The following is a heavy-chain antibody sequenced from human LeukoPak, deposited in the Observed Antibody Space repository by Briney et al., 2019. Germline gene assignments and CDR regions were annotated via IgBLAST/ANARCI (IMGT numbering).Heavy chain of an antibody. CDR1: VFTFNSYA. CDR3: AKGLDILTGYDP. Sequence: GGDLRLSCAASVFTFNSYAMSWGRNAPGKGLEWVSAISGSGGSTYYADSVKGRFTISRDNSKNTLYLQMNSLRAEDTAVYYCAKGLDILTGYDPWGQGTLVTVSS. J-gene: IGHJ5*02. D-gene: IGHD3-9*01. V-gene: IGHV3-23*01. CDR2: ISGSGGST.